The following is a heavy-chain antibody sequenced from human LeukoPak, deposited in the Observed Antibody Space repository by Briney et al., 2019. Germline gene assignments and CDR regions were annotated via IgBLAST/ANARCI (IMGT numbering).Heavy chain of an antibody. V-gene: IGHV3-23*01. CDR1: GFTFSSYA. J-gene: IGHJ5*02. CDR3: AKVARMSFDP. D-gene: IGHD2-8*01. CDR2: ISGSDGGT. Sequence: GGSLRLSCAASGFTFSSYAMSWVRQAPGKGLEWVSAISGSDGGTYYADSVKGRFTISRVNSKNTLYLQINSLRAEDTAVYYCAKVARMSFDPWGQGTLVTVSS.